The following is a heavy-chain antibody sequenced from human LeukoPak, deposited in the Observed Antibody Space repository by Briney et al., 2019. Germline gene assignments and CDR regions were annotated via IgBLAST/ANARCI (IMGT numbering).Heavy chain of an antibody. D-gene: IGHD3-16*02. V-gene: IGHV3-23*01. CDR1: GFTFSSFG. Sequence: PGGSLRLSCAASGFTFSSFGMRRVRQAPGKGLEWVAAISGSSGNTYYADSVKGRFTISRDNSKNTLYLQMNSLRAEDTAVYYCANAVSYYFGYWGQGTLVTVSS. CDR2: ISGSSGNT. J-gene: IGHJ4*02. CDR3: ANAVSYYFGY.